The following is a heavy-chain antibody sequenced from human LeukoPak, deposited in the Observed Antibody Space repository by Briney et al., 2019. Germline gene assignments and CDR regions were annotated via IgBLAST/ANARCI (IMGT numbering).Heavy chain of an antibody. Sequence: SETLSLTCTVSGGSISSYYWSWIRQPPGKGLEWIGYIYYSGSTNCNPSLKSRVTISVDTSKNQFSLKLSSVTAADTAVYYCARQGYGDYGYYYYGMDVWGQGTTVTVSS. V-gene: IGHV4-59*08. J-gene: IGHJ6*02. CDR3: ARQGYGDYGYYYYGMDV. CDR2: IYYSGST. CDR1: GGSISSYY. D-gene: IGHD4-17*01.